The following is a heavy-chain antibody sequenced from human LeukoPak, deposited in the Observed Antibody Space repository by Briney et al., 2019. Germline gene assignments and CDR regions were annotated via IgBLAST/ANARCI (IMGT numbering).Heavy chain of an antibody. CDR1: GYTFTSYG. Sequence: GASVEVSCKASGYTFTSYGISWVRQAPGQGLEWMGWISAYNGNTNYAQKLQGRVTMTTDTSTSTAYMELRSLRSDDTAVYYCARVNSHRSGSYNWFDPWGQGTLVTVSS. CDR2: ISAYNGNT. V-gene: IGHV1-18*01. CDR3: ARVNSHRSGSYNWFDP. J-gene: IGHJ5*02. D-gene: IGHD1-26*01.